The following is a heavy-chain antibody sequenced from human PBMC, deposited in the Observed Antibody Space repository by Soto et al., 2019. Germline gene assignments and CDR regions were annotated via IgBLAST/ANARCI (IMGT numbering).Heavy chain of an antibody. CDR2: IYYSGRT. D-gene: IGHD4-17*01. Sequence: SETLSLTCTVSGGPISSYYWSWIRQPPGKGLEWIGYIYYSGRTNYNPSLKSRVTISVDTSKNQFSLKLSSVTAADTAVYYCTRVGGYYGDYPNFDYWGPGTLVTVSS. V-gene: IGHV4-59*01. CDR1: GGPISSYY. CDR3: TRVGGYYGDYPNFDY. J-gene: IGHJ4*02.